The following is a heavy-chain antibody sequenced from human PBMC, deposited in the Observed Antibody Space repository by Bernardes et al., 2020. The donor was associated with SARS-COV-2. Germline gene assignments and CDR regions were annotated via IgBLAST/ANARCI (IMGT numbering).Heavy chain of an antibody. V-gene: IGHV4-59*01. CDR2: IHHTATT. CDR1: GGSISVYY. CDR3: AREWGSFDH. Sequence: SEPLSLTCTVSGGSISVYYWSWIRQPPGKGLEWIGYIHHTATTSYNPSLESRVAISVDTSKNQLSLRLNSVTAADTAVYYCAREWGSFDHWGQGTLVTVSS. D-gene: IGHD3-16*01. J-gene: IGHJ4*02.